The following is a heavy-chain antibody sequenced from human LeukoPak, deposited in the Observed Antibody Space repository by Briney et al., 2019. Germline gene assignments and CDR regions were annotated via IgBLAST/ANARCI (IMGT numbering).Heavy chain of an antibody. CDR1: GFTFSSYA. D-gene: IGHD4-17*01. V-gene: IGHV3-23*01. CDR3: AKIFNDYGDHVDY. Sequence: GGSLRLSCAASGFTFSSYAMSWVRQAPGKGLEWVSAISGNGGSTYYADSVKGRFTISRDNSKNTLYLQMNSLRAEDTPVYYCAKIFNDYGDHVDYWGQGTLVTVSS. J-gene: IGHJ4*02. CDR2: ISGNGGST.